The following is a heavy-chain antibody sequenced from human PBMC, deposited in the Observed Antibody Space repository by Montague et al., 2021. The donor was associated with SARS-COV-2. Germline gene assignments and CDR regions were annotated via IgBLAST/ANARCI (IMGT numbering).Heavy chain of an antibody. CDR1: GYSISSGYF. D-gene: IGHD2-21*02. CDR3: ARAPCVGGCNSLAIWFDS. CDR2: IYHAGYI. Sequence: SETLSLTCTVFGYSISSGYFWAWLRQPPGKVLEWIGSIYHAGYIHYNPSLKSRVSISIDTSRNQISLRVTDVAAADTAVYYCARAPCVGGCNSLAIWFDSWGQGTLVSVSS. J-gene: IGHJ5*01. V-gene: IGHV4-38-2*02.